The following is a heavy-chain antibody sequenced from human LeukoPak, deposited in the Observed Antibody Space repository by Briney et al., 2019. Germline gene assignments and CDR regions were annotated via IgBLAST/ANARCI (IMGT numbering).Heavy chain of an antibody. CDR2: IIPIFGTA. Sequence: GSSVKVSCKASGGTFSSYAISWVRQAPGQGLEWMGGIIPIFGTANYAQKFQGRVTITADESTSTAYMELRSLRSDDTAVYYCARNEYQLPLRPPFDPWGQGTLVTVSS. J-gene: IGHJ5*02. D-gene: IGHD2-2*01. CDR3: ARNEYQLPLRPPFDP. V-gene: IGHV1-69*01. CDR1: GGTFSSYA.